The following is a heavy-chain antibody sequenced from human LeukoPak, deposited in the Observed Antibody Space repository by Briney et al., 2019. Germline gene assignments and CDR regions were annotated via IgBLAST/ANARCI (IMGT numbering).Heavy chain of an antibody. J-gene: IGHJ4*02. Sequence: SETLSLTCTVSGGSISSSSYYWGWIRQPPGKGLEWIGSIYYSGSTYHNPSLKSRVTISVDTSKNQFSLKLSSVTAADTAVYYCARRGYSNSADYWGQGTLVTVSS. V-gene: IGHV4-39*01. D-gene: IGHD4-11*01. CDR2: IYYSGST. CDR3: ARRGYSNSADY. CDR1: GGSISSSSYY.